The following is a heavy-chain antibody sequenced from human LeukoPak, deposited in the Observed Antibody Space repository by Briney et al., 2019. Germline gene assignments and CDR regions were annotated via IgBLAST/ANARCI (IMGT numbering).Heavy chain of an antibody. CDR3: AKDEVTSGGGLAS. Sequence: GESLRLSCAASGFSVSGTHMSWVRQAPGKGLEWVSAMYTGGTTYYADSVTGRFTVSRDTSRNTLFLHMDSLRAEDTAVYYCAKDEVTSGGGLASWGQGTLVIVSS. J-gene: IGHJ5*01. D-gene: IGHD2-21*02. CDR2: MYTGGTT. CDR1: GFSVSGTH. V-gene: IGHV3-53*01.